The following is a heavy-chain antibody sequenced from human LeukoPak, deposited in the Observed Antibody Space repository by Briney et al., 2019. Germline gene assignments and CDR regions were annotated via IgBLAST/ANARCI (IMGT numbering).Heavy chain of an antibody. D-gene: IGHD1-26*01. CDR3: ARDRVGASTPPFDY. Sequence: SETLSLTCTVSGGSVSSGSYYWSWIPQPPGKGLHGFGYIYYSGSTNYNPSLKSRVTLSVDTSKNQFSLKLSSVTAAVTAVYYCARDRVGASTPPFDYWGQGTLVTVSS. CDR2: IYYSGST. J-gene: IGHJ4*02. V-gene: IGHV4-61*01. CDR1: GGSVSSGSYY.